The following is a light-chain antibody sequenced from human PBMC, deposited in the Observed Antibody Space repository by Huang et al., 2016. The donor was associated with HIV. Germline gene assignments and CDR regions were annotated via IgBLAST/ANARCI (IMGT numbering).Light chain of an antibody. CDR1: QRVGNN. V-gene: IGKV3-15*01. J-gene: IGKJ2*01. CDR3: LHYDNWPPYT. CDR2: VAS. Sequence: EIVMTQSPTTLSVSPGERATLSCRASQRVGNNLAWYQQTPCQAPSLLIYVASTRPPGIPARFSGSGSETEFTLTISSLQSEDFAVYYCLHYDNWPPYTFGQGTKVEIK.